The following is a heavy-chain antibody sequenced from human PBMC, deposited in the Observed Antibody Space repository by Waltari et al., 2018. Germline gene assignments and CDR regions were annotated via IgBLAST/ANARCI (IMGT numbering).Heavy chain of an antibody. V-gene: IGHV5-51*01. CDR1: GYSFTNYW. CDR3: GRGRAVDLIDY. CDR2: IYPGDSDT. D-gene: IGHD3-16*01. Sequence: GQSGAEVKKPGESLKISCEASGYSFTNYWIGWVRQMPGKGLEWMAIIYPGDSDTRYNPSFQGQVTISADKSISTAYLQWGSLKASDTAMYYCGRGRAVDLIDYWGQGTLVTVSS. J-gene: IGHJ4*02.